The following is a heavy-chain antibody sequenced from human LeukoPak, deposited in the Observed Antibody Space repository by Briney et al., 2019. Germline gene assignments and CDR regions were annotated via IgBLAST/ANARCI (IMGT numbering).Heavy chain of an antibody. D-gene: IGHD1-20*01. CDR2: IIPIFGTA. V-gene: IGHV1-69*13. CDR3: ARGITGNGWFDP. J-gene: IGHJ5*02. Sequence: ASVKVSCKASGGTFSSCAISWVRQAPGQGLEWMGGIIPIFGTANYAQKFQGRVTITADESTSTAYMELSSLRSEDTAVYYCARGITGNGWFDPWGQGTLVTVSS. CDR1: GGTFSSCA.